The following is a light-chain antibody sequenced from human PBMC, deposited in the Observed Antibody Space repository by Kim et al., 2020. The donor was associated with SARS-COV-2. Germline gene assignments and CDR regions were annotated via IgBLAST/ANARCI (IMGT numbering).Light chain of an antibody. CDR3: QQYYSYPLM. CDR2: AAS. J-gene: IGKJ1*01. V-gene: IGKV1-8*01. CDR1: QGISSY. Sequence: AIRMTQSPSSFSASTGDRVTITCRASQGISSYVAWYQQKPGKAPKFLIYAASTLQSGVPSRFSGSGSGTDFSLTISSLQSEDFATYYCQQYYSYPLMLGQGTKVDIK.